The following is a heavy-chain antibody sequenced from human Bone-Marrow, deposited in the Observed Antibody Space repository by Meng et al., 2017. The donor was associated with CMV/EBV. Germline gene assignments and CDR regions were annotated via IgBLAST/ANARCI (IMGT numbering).Heavy chain of an antibody. CDR2: INWNGGST. Sequence: GESLKISCAASGFTFDDYGMSWVRQAPGKGLEWVSGINWNGGSTGYADSVKGRFTISRDNAKNSLYLQMNSLRAEDTALYHCARDIRAFDIWGQGTMVTVSS. J-gene: IGHJ3*02. CDR1: GFTFDDYG. V-gene: IGHV3-20*01. CDR3: ARDIRAFDI.